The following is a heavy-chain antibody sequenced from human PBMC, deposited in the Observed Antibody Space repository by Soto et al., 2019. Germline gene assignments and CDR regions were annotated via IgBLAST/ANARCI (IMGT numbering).Heavy chain of an antibody. J-gene: IGHJ4*02. CDR2: ISGSGGST. CDR1: VFTFISYA. D-gene: IGHD1-26*01. CDR3: AKDLRSYIPDY. Sequence: GWSLRPSCAASVFTFISYAMSWVRQAPGKGLEWVSAISGSGGSTYYADSVKGRFTISRDNSKNTLYLQMNSLRAEDTAVYYCAKDLRSYIPDYGGQGTRVTVS. V-gene: IGHV3-23*01.